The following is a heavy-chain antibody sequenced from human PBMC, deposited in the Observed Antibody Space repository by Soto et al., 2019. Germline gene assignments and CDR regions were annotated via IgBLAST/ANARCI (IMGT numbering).Heavy chain of an antibody. V-gene: IGHV1-18*04. Sequence: RASVKVSCKASGYDFIGHGISWVRQARGQGLEWMGWINSYNGDTKYARKYQDRITLTKDKSTRTVYMELTSLRSDDTAVYYCARDQWLKVPAVVGDNFDSWGQGTMATVYS. J-gene: IGHJ5*01. CDR3: ARDQWLKVPAVVGDNFDS. CDR1: GYDFIGHG. D-gene: IGHD6-19*01. CDR2: INSYNGDT.